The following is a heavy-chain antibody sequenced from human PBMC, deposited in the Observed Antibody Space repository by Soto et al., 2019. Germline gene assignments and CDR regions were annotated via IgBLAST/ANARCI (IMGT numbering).Heavy chain of an antibody. CDR3: ARVRVGYCSGGSCYFDY. J-gene: IGHJ4*02. V-gene: IGHV1-24*01. D-gene: IGHD2-15*01. CDR2: FDPEDGET. CDR1: GYTLTELS. Sequence: GASVKVSCQVSGYTLTELSVHWVRQAPGKGLEWMGGFDPEDGETIYAQKFQGRVTMTTDTSTNTAYMELRSLRSDDTAVYYCARVRVGYCSGGSCYFDYWGQGTLVTVSS.